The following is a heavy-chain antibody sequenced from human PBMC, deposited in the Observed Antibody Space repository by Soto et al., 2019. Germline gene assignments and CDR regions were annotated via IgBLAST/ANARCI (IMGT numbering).Heavy chain of an antibody. V-gene: IGHV3-15*01. D-gene: IGHD3-16*01. CDR3: TTDGVYYYGMDV. CDR2: IKSKTDGGTT. J-gene: IGHJ6*02. CDR1: GFTFSNAW. Sequence: EVQLVESGGGLVKPGGSLRLSCAASGFTFSNAWMSWVRQAPGKGLEWVGRIKSKTDGGTTDYAAPVKGRFTISRDDSKNTLYLQMNRLKTEDTAVYYCTTDGVYYYGMDVWGQGTTVTVSS.